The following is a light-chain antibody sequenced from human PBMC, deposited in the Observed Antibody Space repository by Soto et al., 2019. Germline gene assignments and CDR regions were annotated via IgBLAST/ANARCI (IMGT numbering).Light chain of an antibody. CDR3: QQYSTLPQT. CDR2: GIS. V-gene: IGKV3-20*01. J-gene: IGKJ2*01. Sequence: ENVLTQSPGILSLTPGERDTLSCRATQSVTNRYFAWYQQKPGQAPRLLIYGISSRATDIPDRFSGCGSGTDFTVTIIRLDPEDFVVYYCQQYSTLPQTFGQGTKLEVK. CDR1: QSVTNRY.